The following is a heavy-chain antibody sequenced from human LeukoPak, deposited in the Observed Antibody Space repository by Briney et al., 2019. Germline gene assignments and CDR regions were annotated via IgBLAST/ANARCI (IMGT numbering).Heavy chain of an antibody. CDR3: ARDTPSLASSWGYYYYYYMDV. V-gene: IGHV1-18*01. Sequence: GASVKVSCKASGGTFSSYAISWVRQAPGQGLEWMGWISAYNGNTNYAQKLQGRVTMTTDTSTSTAYMELRSLRSDDTAVYYCARDTPSLASSWGYYYYYYMDVWGKGTTVTISS. CDR1: GGTFSSYA. CDR2: ISAYNGNT. D-gene: IGHD6-13*01. J-gene: IGHJ6*03.